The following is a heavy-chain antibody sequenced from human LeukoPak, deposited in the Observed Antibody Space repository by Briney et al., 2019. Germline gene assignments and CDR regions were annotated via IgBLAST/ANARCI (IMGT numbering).Heavy chain of an antibody. CDR3: ARTVASYPVVSYYMDV. CDR1: GGSISSSSYY. CDR2: IYYSGST. V-gene: IGHV4-39*07. J-gene: IGHJ6*03. D-gene: IGHD2-2*01. Sequence: PSETLSLTCTVSGGSISSSSYYWGWIRQPPGKGLEWIGSIYYSGSTYYNPSLKSRVTISVDTSKNQFSLKLSSVTAADTAVYYCARTVASYPVVSYYMDVWGKGTTVTVSS.